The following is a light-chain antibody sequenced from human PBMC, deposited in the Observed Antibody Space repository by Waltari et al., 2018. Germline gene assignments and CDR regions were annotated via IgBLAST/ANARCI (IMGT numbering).Light chain of an antibody. J-gene: IGKJ2*01. CDR3: QQYGSSQYT. CDR1: QSVSSSY. Sequence: IVLTQSPGTLSLPPGESATLSCRASQSVSSSYLAWYQQKPGQAPRLLIYGASSRATGIPDRFSGSGSGTDFTLTISRLEPEDFAVYYCQQYGSSQYTFGQGTKLEIK. V-gene: IGKV3-20*01. CDR2: GAS.